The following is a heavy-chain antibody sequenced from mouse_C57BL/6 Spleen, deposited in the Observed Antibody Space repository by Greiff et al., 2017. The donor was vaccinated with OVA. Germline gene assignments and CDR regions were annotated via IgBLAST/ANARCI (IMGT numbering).Heavy chain of an antibody. J-gene: IGHJ2*01. V-gene: IGHV1-82*01. CDR3: ARSGNYYGSSPFDY. CDR1: GYAFSSSW. Sequence: QVQLQQSGPELVKPGASVKISCKASGYAFSSSWMNWVKQRPGKGLEWIGRIYPGDGDTNYNGKFKGKATLTADKSSSTAYMQLSSLTSEDSAVYFCARSGNYYGSSPFDYWGQGTTLTVSS. D-gene: IGHD1-1*01. CDR2: IYPGDGDT.